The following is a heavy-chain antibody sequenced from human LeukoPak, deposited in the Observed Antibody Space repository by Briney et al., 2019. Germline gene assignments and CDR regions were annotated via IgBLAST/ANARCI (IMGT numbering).Heavy chain of an antibody. CDR3: TRVTYYYDNSGYFHFDS. CDR1: GFTFGDYA. D-gene: IGHD3-22*01. CDR2: IRRKAHGGTT. V-gene: IGHV3-49*04. J-gene: IGHJ4*02. Sequence: GGSLRLSCTTSGFTFGDYAMSWVRQAPGKGLEGVSFIRRKAHGGTTEYAASVKGRFSSSRDDSKSIAYLQMNSLKTEDTAVYFCTRVTYYYDNSGYFHFDSWGQGSLVTVSS.